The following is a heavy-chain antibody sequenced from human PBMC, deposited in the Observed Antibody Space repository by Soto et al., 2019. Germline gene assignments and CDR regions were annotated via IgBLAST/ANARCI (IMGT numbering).Heavy chain of an antibody. V-gene: IGHV3-30-3*01. Sequence: GGSLRLSCAASGFTFSSYAMHWVRQAPGNGLEWVAVISYDGSKKYYADSVKGRFTTSRDNSKKKVHLQMNSLRAEDTAVYYCASGRISIQAPASHWGQGTLVTVSS. J-gene: IGHJ4*02. CDR3: ASGRISIQAPASH. CDR1: GFTFSSYA. CDR2: ISYDGSKK. D-gene: IGHD2-15*01.